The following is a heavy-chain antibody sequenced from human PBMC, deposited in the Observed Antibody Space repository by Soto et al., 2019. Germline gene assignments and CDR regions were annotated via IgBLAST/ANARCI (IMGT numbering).Heavy chain of an antibody. CDR2: ISAYTGNT. D-gene: IGHD3-22*01. CDR1: GYTFTSYG. V-gene: IGHV1-18*01. J-gene: IGHJ6*02. Sequence: ASVKVSCKASGYTFTSYGISWVRQAPGQGLEWMGWISAYTGNTNYAQKLQGRVTMTTDTSTSTAYMELRSLRSDDTAVYYCARDSEGYYDSSGYPPADVWGQGTTVTVSS. CDR3: ARDSEGYYDSSGYPPADV.